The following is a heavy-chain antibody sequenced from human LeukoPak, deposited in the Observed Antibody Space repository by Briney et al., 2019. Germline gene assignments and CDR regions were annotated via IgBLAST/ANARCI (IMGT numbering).Heavy chain of an antibody. V-gene: IGHV1-69*13. CDR2: IIPIFGTA. CDR1: GGTFSSYA. D-gene: IGHD2-8*01. Sequence: SVKVSCKASGGTFSSYAISWVRQAPGQGLEWMGGIIPIFGTANYAQKFQGRVTITADESTSTAYMELSSLRSEDTAVYYCTRRANGRRYNWFDTWGQGTLVTVSS. J-gene: IGHJ5*02. CDR3: TRRANGRRYNWFDT.